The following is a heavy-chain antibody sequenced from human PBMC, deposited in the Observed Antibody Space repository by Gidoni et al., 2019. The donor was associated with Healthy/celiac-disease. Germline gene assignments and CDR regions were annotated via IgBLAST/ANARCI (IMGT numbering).Heavy chain of an antibody. CDR1: GITFSSYA. CDR3: AKGMANFDY. Sequence: EVPLLESGGGLVQPGGSLRLSCAASGITFSSYAMSWVRQAPGNGLECVSGIRGSGSNTYYADAVKGRFTISRDNAKNTLYLQMNSLRAEDTAVYYCAKGMANFDYWGQGTLVTVSS. J-gene: IGHJ4*02. CDR2: IRGSGSNT. D-gene: IGHD2-8*01. V-gene: IGHV3-23*01.